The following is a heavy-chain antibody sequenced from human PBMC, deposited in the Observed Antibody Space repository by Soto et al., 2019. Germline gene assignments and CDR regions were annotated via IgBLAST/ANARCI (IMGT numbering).Heavy chain of an antibody. V-gene: IGHV1-69*06. Sequence: AASVKVSCKASGGTFSSYAISWVRQAPGQGLEWMGGIIPIFGTANYAQKFQGRVTITADKSTSTAYMELSSLRSEDTAVYYCARDYCGGDCLAFDIWGQGTMVTVSS. CDR2: IIPIFGTA. CDR1: GGTFSSYA. D-gene: IGHD2-21*02. J-gene: IGHJ3*02. CDR3: ARDYCGGDCLAFDI.